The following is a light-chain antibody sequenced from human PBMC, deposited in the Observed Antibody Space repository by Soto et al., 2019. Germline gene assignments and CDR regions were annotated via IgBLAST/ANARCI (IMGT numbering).Light chain of an antibody. CDR2: EAS. CDR1: QDIKNY. V-gene: IGKV1-33*01. CDR3: QQCPDFLT. J-gene: IGKJ4*01. Sequence: DIQMTQSPSSLSASVGDRVTSTCQASQDIKNYLNWYQQKPGKAPKLLIYEASNLETGVPSRFSGRVSGRSFTFSISRLPPEHIATYYCQQCPDFLTFGGGTRIEIK.